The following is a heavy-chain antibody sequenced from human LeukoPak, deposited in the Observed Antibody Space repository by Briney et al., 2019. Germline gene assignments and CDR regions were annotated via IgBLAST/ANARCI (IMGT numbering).Heavy chain of an antibody. V-gene: IGHV3-53*01. D-gene: IGHD2-2*01. J-gene: IGHJ4*02. CDR1: GLIVSSKY. CDR3: AARDCSTTSCYAGLFDY. CDR2: LYSGGST. Sequence: GGSLRLSCAASGLIVSSKYMSWVRQAPGKGLEWVSSLYSGGSTYYADSVKGRFTISRDSSKNTVYLQMNSLRAEGTAVYFCAARDCSTTSCYAGLFDYWGQGILVTVSS.